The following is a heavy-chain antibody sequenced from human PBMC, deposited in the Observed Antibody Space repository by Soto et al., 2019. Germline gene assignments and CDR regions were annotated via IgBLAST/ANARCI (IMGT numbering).Heavy chain of an antibody. Sequence: QVQLVESGGGVVQPGRSLRLSCAASGFTFSSYGMHWVRQSPGKGLEWVAVISYDGSNKYYADSVKGRFTISRDNSKNTLCLQMNSLRAEDTAVYYCAKDGGYSYGWYFDLWGRGTLVTVS. CDR2: ISYDGSNK. D-gene: IGHD5-18*01. CDR1: GFTFSSYG. CDR3: AKDGGYSYGWYFDL. V-gene: IGHV3-30*18. J-gene: IGHJ2*01.